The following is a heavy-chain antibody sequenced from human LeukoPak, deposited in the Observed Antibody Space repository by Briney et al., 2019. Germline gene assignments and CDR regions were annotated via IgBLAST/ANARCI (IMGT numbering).Heavy chain of an antibody. V-gene: IGHV4-39*07. CDR3: ARIQREGDSSALGHYFDY. Sequence: SETLSLTCSVSGSSISSSSFHWGWIRQPPGKGLEWIGSIYHSGSTFYNPSLKSRVTISVDTSKNQFSLKLSSVTAADTAVYYCARIQREGDSSALGHYFDYWGQGTLVTVSS. CDR2: IYHSGST. D-gene: IGHD3-22*01. J-gene: IGHJ4*02. CDR1: GSSISSSSFH.